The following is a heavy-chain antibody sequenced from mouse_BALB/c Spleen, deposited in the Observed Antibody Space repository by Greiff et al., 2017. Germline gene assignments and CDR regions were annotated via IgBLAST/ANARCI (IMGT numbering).Heavy chain of an antibody. CDR3: ARWGNYGYFDV. CDR1: GFTFSSFG. V-gene: IGHV5-17*02. J-gene: IGHJ1*01. CDR2: ISSGSSTI. D-gene: IGHD2-1*01. Sequence: EVQLQESGGGLVQPGGSRKLSCAASGFTFSSFGMHWVRQAPEKGLEWVAYISSGSSTIYYADTVKGRFTISRDNPKNTLFLQMTSLRSEDTAMYYCARWGNYGYFDVWGAGTTVTVSS.